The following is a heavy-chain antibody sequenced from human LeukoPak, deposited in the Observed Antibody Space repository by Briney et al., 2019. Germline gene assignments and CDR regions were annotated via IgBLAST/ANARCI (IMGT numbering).Heavy chain of an antibody. J-gene: IGHJ4*02. CDR2: ISGSGGGT. V-gene: IGHV3-23*01. CDR3: AKGGTSSSSWTDELDY. CDR1: GFTFSSYA. D-gene: IGHD6-13*01. Sequence: QTGGSLRLSCAASGFTFSSYAMSWVRQAPGKGLEWVSAISGSGGGTYYADAMKGRFSISRDNSKNTLYLQMNSLRAEDTAVYYCAKGGTSSSSWTDELDYWGQGTLVTVSS.